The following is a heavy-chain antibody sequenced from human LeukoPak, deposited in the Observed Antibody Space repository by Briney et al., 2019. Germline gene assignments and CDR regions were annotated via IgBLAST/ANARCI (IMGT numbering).Heavy chain of an antibody. J-gene: IGHJ4*02. CDR3: AKQIRGYYPFDY. V-gene: IGHV3-23*01. Sequence: GGSLRLSCAASGFTFSSYAMSWVRQAPGKGLEWVSAISGSGGSTYYADSVKGRFTVSRDNSKNTLYLQMNSLRAEDTAVYFCAKQIRGYYPFDYWGQGTLVTVSS. D-gene: IGHD3-3*01. CDR1: GFTFSSYA. CDR2: ISGSGGST.